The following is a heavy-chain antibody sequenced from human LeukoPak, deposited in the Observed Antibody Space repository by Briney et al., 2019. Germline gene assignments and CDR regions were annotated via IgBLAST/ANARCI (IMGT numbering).Heavy chain of an antibody. D-gene: IGHD2-2*03. J-gene: IGHJ4*02. CDR2: ISGSGGST. Sequence: GGSLRLSCAASGFTFSSYAMSWVRQAPGKGLEWVSAISGSGGSTYYADSVKGRFTISRDNSKNTLYLQMNSLRAEDTAVYYCARDLDIVVVPAVNFDYWGQGTLVTVSS. CDR1: GFTFSSYA. CDR3: ARDLDIVVVPAVNFDY. V-gene: IGHV3-23*01.